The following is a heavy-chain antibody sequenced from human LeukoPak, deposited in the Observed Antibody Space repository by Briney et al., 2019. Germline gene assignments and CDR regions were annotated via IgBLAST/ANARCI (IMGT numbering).Heavy chain of an antibody. CDR1: GFTFISYA. D-gene: IGHD3-22*01. Sequence: GGSLRLSCAASGFTFISYAMHWVRQAPGKGLEWVAVISYDGSNKYYADSVKGRFTISRDNSKNTLYLQMNSLRAEDTAVYYCAKDLSSSGYHDAFDIWGQGTMVTVSS. V-gene: IGHV3-30*04. CDR2: ISYDGSNK. CDR3: AKDLSSSGYHDAFDI. J-gene: IGHJ3*02.